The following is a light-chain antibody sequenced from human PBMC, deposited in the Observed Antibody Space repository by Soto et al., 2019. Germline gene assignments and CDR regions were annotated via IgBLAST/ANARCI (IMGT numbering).Light chain of an antibody. CDR2: ATS. CDR3: QQSYATPYT. V-gene: IGKV1-39*01. CDR1: QSMSRY. J-gene: IGKJ2*01. Sequence: DIQMTQSPSSLSAYVGDRVTITWRASQSMSRYLNWYQQRSGKPPNLLIYATSNLHSGVPSRFSGSGSGTDFTLTISSLLPEDFATYYCQQSYATPYTFGRGTKLEIK.